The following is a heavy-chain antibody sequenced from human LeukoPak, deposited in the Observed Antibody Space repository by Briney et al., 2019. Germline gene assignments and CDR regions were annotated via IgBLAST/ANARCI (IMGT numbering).Heavy chain of an antibody. J-gene: IGHJ6*02. V-gene: IGHV4-34*01. D-gene: IGHD3-10*01. CDR3: ARGGVFGYGSGSYPYYYYGMDV. CDR2: INHSGST. Sequence: SETLSLTCAVHGGSFSGYYWSWIRQPPGKGLEWIGEINHSGSTNYNPSLKSRVTISVDTSKNQCSLKLSSVTAADTAVYYCARGGVFGYGSGSYPYYYYGMDVWGQGTTVTVSS. CDR1: GGSFSGYY.